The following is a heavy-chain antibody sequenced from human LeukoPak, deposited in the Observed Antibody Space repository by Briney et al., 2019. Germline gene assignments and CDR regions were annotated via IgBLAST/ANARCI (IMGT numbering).Heavy chain of an antibody. V-gene: IGHV1-18*01. CDR1: GYTFTSYG. CDR2: ISAYNGNT. D-gene: IGHD2-2*01. J-gene: IGHJ4*02. CDR3: ARVVWAYCSSTSCYSPDY. Sequence: GASVKVSCKASGYTFTSYGISWVRQAPGQGLEWMGWISAYNGNTNYAQKLQGRVTMTTDTSTSTAYMELRSLRSDDTAVYYCARVVWAYCSSTSCYSPDYWGRGTLVTVSS.